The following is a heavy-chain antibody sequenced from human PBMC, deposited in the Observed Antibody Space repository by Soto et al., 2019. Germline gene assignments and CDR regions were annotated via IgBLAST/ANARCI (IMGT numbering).Heavy chain of an antibody. CDR1: GFTVSSNY. Sequence: PGGSLRLSCAASGFTVSSNYMSWVRQAPGKGLEWVSAISGSGGSTYYADSVKGRFTISRDNSKNTLYLQMNSLRAEDTAVYYCAKDLGVGSGRLINDAFDIWGQGTMVTVSS. V-gene: IGHV3-23*01. D-gene: IGHD3-10*01. J-gene: IGHJ3*02. CDR2: ISGSGGST. CDR3: AKDLGVGSGRLINDAFDI.